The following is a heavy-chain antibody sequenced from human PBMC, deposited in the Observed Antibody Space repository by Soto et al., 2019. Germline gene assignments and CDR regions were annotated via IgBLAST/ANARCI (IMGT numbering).Heavy chain of an antibody. V-gene: IGHV4-59*08. Sequence: QVQLQESGPGLVKPSETLSLTCTVSNDSISPYYWSWIRQPPGKGLEWIGFIYYSGSTTYNPSLKSRVTISVATSKNQFSLKLTSVTAADTAIYYCASHFPPLHSGSHDFDLWGQGTLVTVSS. CDR3: ASHFPPLHSGSHDFDL. CDR2: IYYSGST. D-gene: IGHD3-10*01. J-gene: IGHJ4*02. CDR1: NDSISPYY.